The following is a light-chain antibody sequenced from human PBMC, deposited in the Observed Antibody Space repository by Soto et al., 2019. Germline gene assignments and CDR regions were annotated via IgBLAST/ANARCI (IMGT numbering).Light chain of an antibody. V-gene: IGLV2-14*03. CDR1: SSDIGRYDY. CDR2: RVI. J-gene: IGLJ2*01. Sequence: QSALTQPASVSGSPGQSITISCTGTSSDIGRYDYVSWYQQFPGKAPKLMIYRVINRPSGVSDRFSGSKSGNSASLSISGLQPEDEASYFCGSYTSSSTLVVFGGGTKLTVL. CDR3: GSYTSSSTLVV.